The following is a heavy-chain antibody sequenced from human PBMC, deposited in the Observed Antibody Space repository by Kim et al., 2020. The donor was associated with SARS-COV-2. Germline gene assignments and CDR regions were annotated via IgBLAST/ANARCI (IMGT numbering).Heavy chain of an antibody. D-gene: IGHD1-26*01. Sequence: ADSVKGRFTISRDNSKNTLYLQMNSLRAEDTAVYYCARAYIVGATGTLDYWGQGTLVTVSS. CDR3: ARAYIVGATGTLDY. V-gene: IGHV3-30*07. J-gene: IGHJ4*02.